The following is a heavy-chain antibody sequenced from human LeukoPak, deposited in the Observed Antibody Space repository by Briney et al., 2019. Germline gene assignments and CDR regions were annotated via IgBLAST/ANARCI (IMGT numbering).Heavy chain of an antibody. CDR3: ARAAYASSSDS. CDR1: GFAFSSYW. CDR2: VDLDGGGK. Sequence: GGSLRLSCVASGFAFSSYWMAWVRQAPGRGLAWVASVDLDGGGKYSVDSVKGRFTISRDNAKNSLYLQMDSLRAEDTAVYYCARAAYASSSDSWGQGTLVSVSS. D-gene: IGHD6-6*01. V-gene: IGHV3-7*05. J-gene: IGHJ4*02.